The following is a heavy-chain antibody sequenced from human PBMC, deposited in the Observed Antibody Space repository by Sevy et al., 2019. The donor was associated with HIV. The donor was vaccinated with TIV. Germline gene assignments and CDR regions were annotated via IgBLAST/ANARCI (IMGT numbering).Heavy chain of an antibody. Sequence: SNINKRRASAKVSCKASGYRFTSYAMNWVRQAPGQGLEWMGWINANTGKPTYAQGFTGRFVFSLDTSVNTAYLQISSLKAEDTAVYYCAKGRPGSGYAGAAAGDWGQGTRVTVSS. D-gene: IGHD5-12*01. CDR3: AKGRPGSGYAGAAAGD. CDR1: GYRFTSYA. CDR2: INANTGKP. V-gene: IGHV7-4-1*02. J-gene: IGHJ4*02.